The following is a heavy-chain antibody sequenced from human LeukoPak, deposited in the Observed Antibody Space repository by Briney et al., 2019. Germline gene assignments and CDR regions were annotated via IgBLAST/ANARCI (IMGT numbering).Heavy chain of an antibody. CDR2: INHRGST. CDR1: GGSFSGYH. D-gene: IGHD1-26*01. V-gene: IGHV4-34*01. Sequence: SETLSLTCAVYGGSFSGYHWSWIRQPPRKGLEWIGEINHRGSTNYNPSLQSRVTISVDTSKNQFSLKLSSVTAADTAVYYCARVIGRWPLYYFDYWGQGTLVTVSS. J-gene: IGHJ4*02. CDR3: ARVIGRWPLYYFDY.